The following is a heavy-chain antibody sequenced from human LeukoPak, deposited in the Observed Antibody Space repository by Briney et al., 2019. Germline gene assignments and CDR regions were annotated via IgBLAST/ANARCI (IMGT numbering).Heavy chain of an antibody. CDR2: IYYSGST. D-gene: IGHD2-15*01. CDR1: GGSISSYY. J-gene: IGHJ5*02. Sequence: SETLSLTCTVSGGSISSYYWSWIRQAPGKGLEWIGYIYYSGSTNYNPSLKSRVTISVGTSKNQFSLKLSSVTAADTAVYYCARDPRSSGYCSGGSCSDWFDPWGQGTLVTVSS. V-gene: IGHV4-59*01. CDR3: ARDPRSSGYCSGGSCSDWFDP.